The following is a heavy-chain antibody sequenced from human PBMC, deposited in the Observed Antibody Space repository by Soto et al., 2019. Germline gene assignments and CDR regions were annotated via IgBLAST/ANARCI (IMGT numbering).Heavy chain of an antibody. CDR3: ARDPWGGAVDAFVI. Sequence: QVQFVQSGAEVKKPGASVKVSCKASGYNFTTYAIHWVRQAPGQRLEWMGWINTGKGNTKYSQKFQGRVTITRDTSASTAYMDLSSLRSGDTAVYYCARDPWGGAVDAFVIWGQGTMVTFSS. CDR2: INTGKGNT. CDR1: GYNFTTYA. J-gene: IGHJ3*02. D-gene: IGHD3-10*01. V-gene: IGHV1-3*04.